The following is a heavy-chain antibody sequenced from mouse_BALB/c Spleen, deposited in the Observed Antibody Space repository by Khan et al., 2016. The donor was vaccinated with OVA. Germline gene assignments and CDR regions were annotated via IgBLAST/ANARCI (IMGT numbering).Heavy chain of an antibody. CDR3: ANDYPYYGMDY. CDR2: IWAGGSK. Sequence: QVQLQQSGPGLVAPSQSLSITCTVSGFSLTVYAVSWTRYPLGKGLEWLGVIWAGGSKFYNSVLKSRLTTSQDNSNSHIFIKVDSLQTNDTAMDDCANDYPYYGMDYWGQGTSVTVSS. CDR1: GFSLTVYA. D-gene: IGHD1-1*02. V-gene: IGHV2-6-5*01. J-gene: IGHJ4*01.